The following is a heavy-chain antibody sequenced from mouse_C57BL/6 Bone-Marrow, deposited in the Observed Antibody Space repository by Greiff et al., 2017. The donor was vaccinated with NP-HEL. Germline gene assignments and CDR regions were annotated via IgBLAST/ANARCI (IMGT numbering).Heavy chain of an antibody. CDR1: GYTFTSYW. J-gene: IGHJ2*01. Sequence: VKLQQPGAELVKPGASVKLSCKASGYTFTSYWMHWVKQRPGQGLEWIGMIHPNSGSTNYNEKFKSKATLTVDKSSSTAYMQLSSLTSEDSAVYYCARGDYGYHFDYWGQGTTLTVSS. CDR2: IHPNSGST. CDR3: ARGDYGYHFDY. D-gene: IGHD2-2*01. V-gene: IGHV1-64*01.